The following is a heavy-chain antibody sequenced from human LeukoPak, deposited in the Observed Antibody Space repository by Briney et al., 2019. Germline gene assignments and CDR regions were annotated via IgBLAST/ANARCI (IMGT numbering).Heavy chain of an antibody. CDR1: GFTFSNYW. CDR3: ARDGANFAFDI. V-gene: IGHV3-66*01. J-gene: IGHJ3*02. D-gene: IGHD3-16*01. Sequence: GGSLRLSCAASGFTFSNYWLHWVRQAPGKGLEWVSVIYSGGSTYYADSVKGRFTISRDNSKNTLYLQMNSLRAEDTAVYYCARDGANFAFDIWGQGTMVTVSS. CDR2: IYSGGST.